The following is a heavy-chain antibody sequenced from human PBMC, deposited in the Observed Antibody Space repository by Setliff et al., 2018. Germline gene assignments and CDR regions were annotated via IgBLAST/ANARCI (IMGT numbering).Heavy chain of an antibody. D-gene: IGHD1-26*01. CDR1: DASIGGSGYY. CDR2: IHYSGST. Sequence: PSETLSLTCTVSDASIGGSGYYWGWIRQPPGKGPEWIGNIHYSGSTHYNPSLKSRVTISVDTSKNQFSLKLTSVTAADAAVYYCANSAYLREHDYWGPGTLVTVSS. CDR3: ANSAYLREHDY. J-gene: IGHJ4*02. V-gene: IGHV4-39*07.